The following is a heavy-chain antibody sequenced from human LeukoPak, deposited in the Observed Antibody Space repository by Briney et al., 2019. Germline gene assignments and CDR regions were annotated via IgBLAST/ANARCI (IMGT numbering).Heavy chain of an antibody. CDR3: ARGRFYRGGNGVVGY. J-gene: IGHJ4*02. CDR2: MNPNSGNT. Sequence: APVKVSCKASGYTFTSYDINWVRQATGQGLEWMGWMNPNSGNTGYAQKFQGRVTMTRNTSISTAYMELSRLRSEDTAVYYCARGRFYRGGNGVVGYWGQGTWSPSPQ. CDR1: GYTFTSYD. D-gene: IGHD4-23*01. V-gene: IGHV1-8*01.